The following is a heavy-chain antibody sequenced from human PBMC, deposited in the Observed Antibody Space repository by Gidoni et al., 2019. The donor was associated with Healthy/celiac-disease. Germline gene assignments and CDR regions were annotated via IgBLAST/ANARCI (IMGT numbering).Heavy chain of an antibody. D-gene: IGHD6-6*01. Sequence: QVQLQQWGAGLLKPSETLSLTCAVYGGSFSGYYWSWIRQPPGKGLEWIGEINHSGSTNYNPSLKSRVTISVDTSKNQFSLKLSSVTAADTAVYYCARGRWKVAARPSNWFDPWGQGTLVTVSS. J-gene: IGHJ5*02. CDR3: ARGRWKVAARPSNWFDP. V-gene: IGHV4-34*01. CDR1: GGSFSGYY. CDR2: INHSGST.